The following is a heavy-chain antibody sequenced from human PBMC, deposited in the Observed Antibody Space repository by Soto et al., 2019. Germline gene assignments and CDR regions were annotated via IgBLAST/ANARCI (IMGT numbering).Heavy chain of an antibody. V-gene: IGHV4-31*03. D-gene: IGHD6-6*01. CDR3: ARASSSSSAADY. J-gene: IGHJ4*02. CDR2: IYDSESA. CDR1: VESINSGGYY. Sequence: QVQLQESGPGLVKPSQTLSLTCSVSVESINSGGYYWSWIRHHPGKGLEWIGYIYDSESAYYNPSLKSRVTISMDTSQNHFAMRLSSVTAADTAVYYCARASSSSSAADYWGQGTQVTVSS.